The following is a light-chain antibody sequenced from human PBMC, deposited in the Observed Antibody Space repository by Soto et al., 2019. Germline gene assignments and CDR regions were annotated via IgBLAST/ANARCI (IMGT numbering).Light chain of an antibody. Sequence: EIVLTQSPGTLSLSPVDRANLSCSASQSVDSNYLAWYQQKPGQAPRLLIYGVSSRVTGIPARFSASGSGTDFTLTISGVQPEDFALYYCHQRQSWPRTFGQGTKVDIK. CDR1: QSVDSNY. V-gene: IGKV3-20*01. CDR3: HQRQSWPRT. J-gene: IGKJ1*01. CDR2: GVS.